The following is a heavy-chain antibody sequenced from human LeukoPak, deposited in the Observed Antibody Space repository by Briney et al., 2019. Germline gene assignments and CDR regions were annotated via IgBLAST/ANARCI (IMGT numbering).Heavy chain of an antibody. Sequence: GGSLRLSCAASGFTFSDYYMSWIRQAPGKGLEWVSYISSSSSYTNYADSVKGRFTISRDNSKNTLYLQMNSLRAEDTAVYYCAGDRATSYFDYWGQGALVTISS. CDR1: GFTFSDYY. V-gene: IGHV3-11*06. CDR2: ISSSSSYT. CDR3: AGDRATSYFDY. D-gene: IGHD1-26*01. J-gene: IGHJ4*02.